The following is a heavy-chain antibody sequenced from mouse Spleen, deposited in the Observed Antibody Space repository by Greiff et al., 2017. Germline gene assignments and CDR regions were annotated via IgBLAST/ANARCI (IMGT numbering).Heavy chain of an antibody. D-gene: IGHD1-1*01. CDR2: ISYDGSN. CDR1: GYSITSGYY. CDR3: ARGTYYGSSPLAY. V-gene: IGHV3-6*01. J-gene: IGHJ3*01. Sequence: ESGPGLVKPSQSLSLTCSVTGYSITSGYYWNWIRQFPGNKLEWMGYISYDGSNNYNPSLKNRISITRDTSKNQFFLKLNSVTTEDTATYYCARGTYYGSSPLAYWGQGTLVTVSA.